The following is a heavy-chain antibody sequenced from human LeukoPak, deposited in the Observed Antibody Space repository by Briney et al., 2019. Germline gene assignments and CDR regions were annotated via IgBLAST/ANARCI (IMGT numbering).Heavy chain of an antibody. D-gene: IGHD4/OR15-4a*01. Sequence: SETLSLTCTVSGASISHYYWSWLRPPPGKGLEWIGYIYTNGSTNYNPSLKSRVTISLDTSRNQFSLKLSSVTAADTAVYYCARYGGPNFDYWGQGTLVTVSS. CDR3: ARYGGPNFDY. J-gene: IGHJ4*02. CDR2: IYTNGST. V-gene: IGHV4-4*09. CDR1: GASISHYY.